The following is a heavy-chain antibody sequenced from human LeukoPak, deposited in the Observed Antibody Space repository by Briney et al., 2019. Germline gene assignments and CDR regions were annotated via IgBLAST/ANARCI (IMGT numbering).Heavy chain of an antibody. V-gene: IGHV3-30*18. D-gene: IGHD3-22*01. CDR3: AKDSGRGYYDSSGYFDY. CDR1: GFTFSSYG. CDR2: ISYDGSNK. Sequence: GGSLRLSCAASGFTFSSYGMPWVRQAPGKGLEWVAVISYDGSNKYYADSVKGRFTISRDNSKNTLYLQMNSLRAEDTAVYYCAKDSGRGYYDSSGYFDYWGQGTLVTVSS. J-gene: IGHJ4*02.